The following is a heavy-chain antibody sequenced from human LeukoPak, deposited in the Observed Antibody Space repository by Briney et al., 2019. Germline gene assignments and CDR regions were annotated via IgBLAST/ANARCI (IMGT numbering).Heavy chain of an antibody. J-gene: IGHJ6*02. Sequence: GGSLRLSCAASGFTVSTNYMSWVRQAPGKGLEWVSVLYSGGSTYYADSVKGRFTISRDNSKNTLYLQMNSLRAEDTAVYYCARDRVPSSTWWEDYYYGMDVWGQGTTVTVSS. CDR3: ARDRVPSSTWWEDYYYGMDV. CDR1: GFTVSTNY. D-gene: IGHD1-26*01. CDR2: LYSGGST. V-gene: IGHV3-53*01.